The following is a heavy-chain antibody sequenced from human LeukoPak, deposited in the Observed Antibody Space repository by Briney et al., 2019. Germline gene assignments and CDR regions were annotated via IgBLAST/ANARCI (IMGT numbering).Heavy chain of an antibody. J-gene: IGHJ4*02. D-gene: IGHD3-10*01. V-gene: IGHV1-2*02. Sequence: ASVKVSCKASGYTFTGYYIHWVRQAPGRGLEWMGWINPNSGGTNYAQKFQGRVTMTRDTSITTAYMELSRLRSDDTAVYYCARRYFVSGSYYTDYWGQGTLVTVSS. CDR3: ARRYFVSGSYYTDY. CDR1: GYTFTGYY. CDR2: INPNSGGT.